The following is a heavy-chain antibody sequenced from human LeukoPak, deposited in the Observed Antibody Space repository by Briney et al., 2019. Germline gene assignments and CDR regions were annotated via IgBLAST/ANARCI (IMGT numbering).Heavy chain of an antibody. J-gene: IGHJ4*02. CDR3: ARDGEGYYGSGSYYTLWFDY. D-gene: IGHD3-10*01. V-gene: IGHV3-48*01. CDR1: GFTFSSYS. Sequence: GGSLRLSCAASGFTFSSYSMNWVRQAPGKGPEWVSYISSSSSTIYYADSVKGRFTISRDNAKNSLYLQMNSLRSEDTAVYYCARDGEGYYGSGSYYTLWFDYWGQGTLVTVSS. CDR2: ISSSSSTI.